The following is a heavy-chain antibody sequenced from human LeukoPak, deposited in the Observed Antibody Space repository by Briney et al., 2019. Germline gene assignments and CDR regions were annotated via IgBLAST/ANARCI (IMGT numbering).Heavy chain of an antibody. CDR2: INHSGST. CDR1: GGSFSGYY. J-gene: IGHJ6*02. V-gene: IGHV4-34*01. CDR3: ARSAAARPVYYYGMDV. Sequence: SETLSLTCAVYGGSFSGYYWSWIRQPPGKGLEWIGEINHSGSTNYNPSLKSRVTISVDTSKNQFSLKLSSVTAADTAVYYCARSAAARPVYYYGMDVWGQGTTVTVSS. D-gene: IGHD6-6*01.